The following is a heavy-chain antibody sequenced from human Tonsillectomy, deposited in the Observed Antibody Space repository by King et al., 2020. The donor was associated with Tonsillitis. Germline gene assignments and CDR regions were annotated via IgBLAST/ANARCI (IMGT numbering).Heavy chain of an antibody. CDR1: GFTFSRNG. V-gene: IGHV3-30*03. D-gene: IGHD1-14*01. Sequence: VQLVESGGGVVQPGRSLRLSCAASGFTFSRNGMHWVRQAPGKGLEWVALILYDGSKKYYADSVKGRFTISRDNSKNTLYLQMNSLRAEDTAVYYCETTGSIQEVSDFWGQGTLVTVSS. CDR3: ETTGSIQEVSDF. CDR2: ILYDGSKK. J-gene: IGHJ4*02.